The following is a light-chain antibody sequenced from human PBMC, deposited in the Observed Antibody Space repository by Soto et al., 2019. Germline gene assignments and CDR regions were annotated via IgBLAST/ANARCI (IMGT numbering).Light chain of an antibody. CDR2: GAS. CDR3: QQYNNWPPDRT. Sequence: EIVMTQSPATLSVSPGERATLSCRASQSVNSNLAWYQQKPCQAPRLLIYGASTRATGIPARFSGSGSGTEFTLTISSLQSEDFAIYFCQQYNNWPPDRTFGQGTKVEIK. V-gene: IGKV3-15*01. J-gene: IGKJ1*01. CDR1: QSVNSN.